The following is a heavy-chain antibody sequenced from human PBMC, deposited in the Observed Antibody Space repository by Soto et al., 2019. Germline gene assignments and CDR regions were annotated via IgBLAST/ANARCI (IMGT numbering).Heavy chain of an antibody. CDR3: ARVGPPSPSVIWFFDL. V-gene: IGHV1-69*13. Sequence: SVKVSCNASGGSLRTYAIHWVRQAPGQGLEWMGVIIPMLASPTYAQKFQGRITITADESTTTVYMELSSLPSEDTAVYYCARVGPPSPSVIWFFDLWGRGTLVTV. CDR1: GGSLRTYA. D-gene: IGHD2-21*01. J-gene: IGHJ2*01. CDR2: IIPMLASP.